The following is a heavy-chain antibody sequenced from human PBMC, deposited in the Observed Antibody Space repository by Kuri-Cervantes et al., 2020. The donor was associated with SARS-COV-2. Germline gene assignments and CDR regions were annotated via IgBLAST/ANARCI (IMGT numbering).Heavy chain of an antibody. J-gene: IGHJ4*02. CDR1: GGSISSSSYY. CDR3: GRHMEDYEYVWGSYRGGYFDY. V-gene: IGHV4-39*07. D-gene: IGHD3-16*01. CDR2: IYTSGST. Sequence: SETLSLTCTVSGGSISSSSYYWGWIRQPPGKGLEWIGRIYTSGSTNYNPPLKSRVTMSVDTSKNQFSLKLSSVTAADTAVYYCGRHMEDYEYVWGSYRGGYFDYWGQGTLVTVSS.